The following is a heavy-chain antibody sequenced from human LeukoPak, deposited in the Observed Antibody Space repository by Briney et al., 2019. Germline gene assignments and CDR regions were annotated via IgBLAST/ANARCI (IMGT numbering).Heavy chain of an antibody. Sequence: SETLSLTCAVYGGSFSGYYWSWIRQSPGKGLEWIGEINHSGSTNYNPSLKSRVTISVDTSKNQFSLKLSSVTAADTAVYYCARNPYSSSWYGIDYWGQGTLVTVSS. V-gene: IGHV4-34*01. D-gene: IGHD6-13*01. J-gene: IGHJ4*02. CDR2: INHSGST. CDR1: GGSFSGYY. CDR3: ARNPYSSSWYGIDY.